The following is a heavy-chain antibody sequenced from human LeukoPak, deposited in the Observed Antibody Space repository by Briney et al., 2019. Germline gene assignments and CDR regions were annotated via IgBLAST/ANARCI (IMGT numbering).Heavy chain of an antibody. D-gene: IGHD5-24*01. CDR2: IYYSGST. CDR1: GFTFSSYA. V-gene: IGHV4-39*01. CDR3: ARRGMATIITDI. Sequence: PGGSLRLSCAASGFTFSSYAMSWVRQPPGKGLEWIGSIYYSGSTYYNPSLKSRVTISVDTSKNQFSLKLSSVTAADTAVYYCARRGMATIITDIWGQGTMVTVAS. J-gene: IGHJ3*02.